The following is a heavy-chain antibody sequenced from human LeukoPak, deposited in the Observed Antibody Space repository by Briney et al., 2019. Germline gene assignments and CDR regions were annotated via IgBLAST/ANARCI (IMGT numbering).Heavy chain of an antibody. J-gene: IGHJ4*02. Sequence: GGSLGLSCAASGFTFSGYSMNWVRQAPGKGLEWVSSISSGGSYIHYADSVKGRFTVSRDDAKNSLYLQMNSLRAEDTAVYYCAREQCAGGTCYQFDYWGQGTLVTVSS. D-gene: IGHD2-15*01. CDR3: AREQCAGGTCYQFDY. CDR1: GFTFSGYS. CDR2: ISSGGSYI. V-gene: IGHV3-21*01.